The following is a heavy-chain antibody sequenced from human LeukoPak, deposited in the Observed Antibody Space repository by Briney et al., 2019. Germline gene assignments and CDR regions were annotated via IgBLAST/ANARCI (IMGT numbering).Heavy chain of an antibody. Sequence: SETLSLTCTVADDSITMYYWTWIRQPPGKGLEWIGSVDHTGSTKFNPSLNGRVSISRHTSNNFFSLRLRSVTAADTAGYCSARGRVSSSTWYSTYYYFFYMDFWGKGTPVTVSS. CDR1: DDSITMYY. CDR3: ARGRVSSSTWYSTYYYFFYMDF. V-gene: IGHV4-59*01. CDR2: VDHTGST. D-gene: IGHD4-11*01. J-gene: IGHJ6*03.